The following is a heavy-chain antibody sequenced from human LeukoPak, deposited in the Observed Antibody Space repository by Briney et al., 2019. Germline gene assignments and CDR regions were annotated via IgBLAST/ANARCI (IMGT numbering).Heavy chain of an antibody. CDR2: VNPNGGGT. CDR1: GYTFTKYF. J-gene: IGHJ4*02. V-gene: IGHV1-2*02. Sequence: GASVKVSCKASGYTFTKYFLHWVRRAPGQGLEWMGWVNPNGGGTIYAQKFQGRVTMTRDTSISTAYMELSRLRSDDTAVYYCARVLTGLGHFDYWGQGTLVTVSS. CDR3: ARVLTGLGHFDY. D-gene: IGHD3-10*01.